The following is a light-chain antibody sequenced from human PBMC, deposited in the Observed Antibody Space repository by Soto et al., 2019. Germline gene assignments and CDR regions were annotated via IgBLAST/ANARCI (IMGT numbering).Light chain of an antibody. J-gene: IGKJ1*01. V-gene: IGKV1-27*01. Sequence: DIQMTQSPSSLSASVGDSVTITCRASQGINNYLAWYQQKPGKVPVLLIYSASTLKPGIPSRFSGSGAGTEFTLTISSLQPEDFATYYRHKYDSAPRTFGQGPKVDIK. CDR2: SAS. CDR1: QGINNY. CDR3: HKYDSAPRT.